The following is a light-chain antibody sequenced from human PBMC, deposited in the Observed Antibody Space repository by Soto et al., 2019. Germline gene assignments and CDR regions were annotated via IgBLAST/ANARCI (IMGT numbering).Light chain of an antibody. V-gene: IGLV1-44*01. Sequence: QSVLTQPPSASGTPGQRVTISCSGSSSNIGSNTVNWYQQLPGTAPKLLIYNNIRRPSGVPDRFSGSKSGTSASLAISGLQSEDEAEYYCAAWDDSLNVVVFGGGTQLTVL. CDR1: SSNIGSNT. CDR2: NNI. CDR3: AAWDDSLNVVV. J-gene: IGLJ2*01.